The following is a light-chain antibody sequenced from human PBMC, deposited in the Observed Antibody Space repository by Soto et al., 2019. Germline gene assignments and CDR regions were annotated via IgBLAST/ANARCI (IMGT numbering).Light chain of an antibody. CDR2: AAS. Sequence: DIHMTQPPYSLSASVGDIVTITCRTSQGISNYLAWYQQKPGKVPKLLIYAASTLQSGVPSRFSGSGSGTDFTLTISSLQPEDVATDYCQKYNSAPWTFGQWTKVEIK. J-gene: IGKJ1*01. CDR3: QKYNSAPWT. CDR1: QGISNY. V-gene: IGKV1-27*01.